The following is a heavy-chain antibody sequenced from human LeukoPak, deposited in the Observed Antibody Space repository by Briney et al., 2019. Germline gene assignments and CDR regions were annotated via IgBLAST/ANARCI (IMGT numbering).Heavy chain of an antibody. CDR3: AREVEAAVTDFDY. Sequence: GGSLRLSCAAPGFTFSSYGMHWVRQAPGKGLEWVAVIWYDGSNKYYADSVKGRFTISRDNSKNMLYLQMNSLRAEDTAVYYCAREVEAAVTDFDYWGQGTLVTVSS. CDR2: IWYDGSNK. CDR1: GFTFSSYG. J-gene: IGHJ4*02. V-gene: IGHV3-33*01. D-gene: IGHD6-13*01.